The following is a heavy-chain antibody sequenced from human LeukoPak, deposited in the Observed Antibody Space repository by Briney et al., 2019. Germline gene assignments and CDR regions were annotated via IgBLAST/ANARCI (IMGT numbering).Heavy chain of an antibody. D-gene: IGHD6-13*01. CDR1: GFTFSSYG. CDR3: ARRAAAGPRGYYYYMDV. Sequence: GGSLRLSCAASGFTFSSYGMHWVRQAPGKGLEWVGVIWYDGSNKYYADSVKGRFTISRDNSKNTLYLQMNSLRAEDTAVYYCARRAAAGPRGYYYYMDVWGKGTTVTVSS. CDR2: IWYDGSNK. J-gene: IGHJ6*03. V-gene: IGHV3-33*01.